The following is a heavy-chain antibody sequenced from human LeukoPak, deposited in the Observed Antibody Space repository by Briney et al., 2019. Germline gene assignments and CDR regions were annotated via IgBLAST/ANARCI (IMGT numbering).Heavy chain of an antibody. Sequence: ASVKVSCKASGYTFTGYYMHWVRQAPGQGLEWMGRINPNSGGTNYAQKFQGRVTMTRDTPISTAYMELSRLRSDDTAVYYCAREEVVDDYNWFDPWGQGTLVTVSS. CDR1: GYTFTGYY. D-gene: IGHD3-22*01. V-gene: IGHV1-2*06. CDR2: INPNSGGT. J-gene: IGHJ5*02. CDR3: AREEVVDDYNWFDP.